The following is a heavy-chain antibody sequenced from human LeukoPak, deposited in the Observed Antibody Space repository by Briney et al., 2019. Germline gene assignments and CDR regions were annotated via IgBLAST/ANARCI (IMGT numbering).Heavy chain of an antibody. CDR2: IFYSGST. CDR1: GGSIISADHY. D-gene: IGHD3-9*01. J-gene: IGHJ4*02. Sequence: NPSETLSLTCTVAGGSIISADHYWSWIRQPPGKGLEWIGYIFYSGSTYYNPSLKSRLTISVDTSKNQFSLKLSSVTAADTAVYYCARGYYDVLTNYPKNFDQWGQGTLVTVSS. CDR3: ARGYYDVLTNYPKNFDQ. V-gene: IGHV4-30-4*01.